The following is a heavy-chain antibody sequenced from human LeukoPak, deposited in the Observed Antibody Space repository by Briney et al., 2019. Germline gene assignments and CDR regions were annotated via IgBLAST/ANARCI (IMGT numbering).Heavy chain of an antibody. CDR3: ARLTEYYYDSSGYYRYYFDY. J-gene: IGHJ4*02. V-gene: IGHV4-38-2*02. D-gene: IGHD3-22*01. CDR2: IHHSGST. CDR1: RDSISNYY. Sequence: PSETLSLTCNVSRDSISNYYWGWIRQPPGKGLEWIGTIHHSGSTYYIPSLKSRVTISVDTSKNHFSLKLSSVTAADTAVYYCARLTEYYYDSSGYYRYYFDYWGQGTLVTVSS.